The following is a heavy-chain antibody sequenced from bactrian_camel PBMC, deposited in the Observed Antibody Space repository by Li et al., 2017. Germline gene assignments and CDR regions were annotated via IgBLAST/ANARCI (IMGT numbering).Heavy chain of an antibody. D-gene: IGHD1*01. J-gene: IGHJ4*01. V-gene: IGHV3S10*01. CDR2: VDSDGRT. CDR1: GFTFSNYA. Sequence: VQLVESGGGLVQPGGSLTLSCAASGFTFSNYAMSWVRQAPGEGLEWVSTVDSDGRTTYPYSVRGRFTISRDNAKNTLYLQMNSLQLEDSVLYYCTAEAPGCRNWDCRGQGTQVTVS.